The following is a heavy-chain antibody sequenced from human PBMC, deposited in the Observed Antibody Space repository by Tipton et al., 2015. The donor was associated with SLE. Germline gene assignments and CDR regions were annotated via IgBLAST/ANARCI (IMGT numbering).Heavy chain of an antibody. CDR1: GDSISDVNYY. Sequence: TLSLTCTVSGDSISDVNYYWNWIRQRPGKGLEWIGYIHYSGSTYYNPSLESRVTLSVDTSKNQFSLKLSSVTAADTALYYCARDQVYYYDTGGYYRGPFHIWGPGTMVTVSP. CDR3: ARDQVYYYDTGGYYRGPFHI. J-gene: IGHJ3*02. D-gene: IGHD3-22*01. CDR2: IHYSGST. V-gene: IGHV4-31*03.